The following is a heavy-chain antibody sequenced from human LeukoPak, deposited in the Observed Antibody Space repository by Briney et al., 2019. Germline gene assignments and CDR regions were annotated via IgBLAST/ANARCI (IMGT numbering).Heavy chain of an antibody. D-gene: IGHD3-10*01. CDR1: GFTFNSYG. CDR2: ISYDGNHQ. Sequence: GGSLRLSCAASGFTFNSYGMLWVRQAPGRGLEWVTVISYDGNHQYYADSVKGRFTISRDNSKNTVYLQMNGLRVEDTAIYYCARASGRDKTGGFDYWGQGTLVAV. J-gene: IGHJ4*02. CDR3: ARASGRDKTGGFDY. V-gene: IGHV3-30*03.